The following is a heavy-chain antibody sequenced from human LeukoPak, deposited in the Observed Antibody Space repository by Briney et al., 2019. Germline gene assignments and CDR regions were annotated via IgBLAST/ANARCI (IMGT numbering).Heavy chain of an antibody. CDR3: ARVSSGSY. D-gene: IGHD1-26*01. CDR2: MNPNSGNT. CDR1: GHTLTELS. J-gene: IGHJ4*02. V-gene: IGHV1-8*01. Sequence: ASVKVSCKISGHTLTELSIHWVRQATGQGLEWMGWMNPNSGNTGYAQKFQGRVTMTRNTSISTAYMELSSLRSEDTAVYYCARVSSGSYWGQGTLVTVSS.